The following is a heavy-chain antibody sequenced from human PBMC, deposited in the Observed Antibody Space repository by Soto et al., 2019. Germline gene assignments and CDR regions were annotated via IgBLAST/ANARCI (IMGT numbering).Heavy chain of an antibody. V-gene: IGHV3-7*01. CDR1: GFPFSSYV. D-gene: IGHD3-3*01. Sequence: GGSLSLSCASAGFPFSSYVMSLVRPDPGKGLEWVANIKQDGSEKYYVDSVKGRFTISRDNAKNSLYLQMNSLRAEDTAVYYCARVRFWRTLGLSKNYYYGMDVWGQGTMVNVS. CDR2: IKQDGSEK. CDR3: ARVRFWRTLGLSKNYYYGMDV. J-gene: IGHJ6*02.